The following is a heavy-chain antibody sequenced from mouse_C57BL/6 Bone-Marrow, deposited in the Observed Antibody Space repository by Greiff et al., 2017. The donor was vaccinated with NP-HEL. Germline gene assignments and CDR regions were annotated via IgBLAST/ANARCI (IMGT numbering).Heavy chain of an antibody. D-gene: IGHD2-4*01. J-gene: IGHJ3*01. V-gene: IGHV5-6*01. CDR3: ASPYDYDVAWFAY. Sequence: DVQLVESGGDLVKPGGSLKLPCAASGFTFSSYGMSWVRQTPDKRLEWVATISSGGSYTYYPDSVKGRFTISRDNAKNTLYLQMSSLKSEDTAMYYCASPYDYDVAWFAYWGQGTLVTVSA. CDR2: ISSGGSYT. CDR1: GFTFSSYG.